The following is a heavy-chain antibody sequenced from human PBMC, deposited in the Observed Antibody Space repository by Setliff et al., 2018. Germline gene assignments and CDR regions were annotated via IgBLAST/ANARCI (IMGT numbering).Heavy chain of an antibody. J-gene: IGHJ4*02. CDR1: GFTFTNYA. CDR2: IGGGGDI. V-gene: IGHV3-13*01. Sequence: GGSLRLSCAVSGFTFTNYALHWVRQATGKGLEWVSAIGGGGDIYYLDSVKGRFTISIDNSKNTVSLQMNSLRVEDTAVYYCAKDLVENLSFDSWVQGTLVTVSS. CDR3: AKDLVENLSFDS. D-gene: IGHD1-7*01.